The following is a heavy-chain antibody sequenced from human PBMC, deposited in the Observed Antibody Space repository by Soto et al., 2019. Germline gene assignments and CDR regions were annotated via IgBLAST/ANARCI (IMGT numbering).Heavy chain of an antibody. J-gene: IGHJ6*02. CDR2: INYSGST. V-gene: IGHV4-61*01. CDR3: ARGKMATNGYYYYGMDV. CDR1: GGSVSSGSYY. Sequence: SETLSLTCTVSGGSVSSGSYYWSWIRQPPGKGLEWIGDINYSGSTYYNPSLKSRVTISVNTSKNQFSLKLSSVTAADTAVYYCARGKMATNGYYYYGMDVWGQGTTVTVSS. D-gene: IGHD5-12*01.